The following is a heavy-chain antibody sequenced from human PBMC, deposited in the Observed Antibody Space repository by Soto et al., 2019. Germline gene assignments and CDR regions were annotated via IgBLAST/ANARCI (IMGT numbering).Heavy chain of an antibody. CDR1: GFTFSSYA. CDR2: ISGSGGST. D-gene: IGHD3-10*01. Sequence: EVQLLESGGGLVQPGGSLRLSCAASGFTFSSYAMSWVRQAPGKGLEWVSAISGSGGSTYYADSVKGRFTISRDNSKXXXXXXXXXXXXXXXXXXXXXXDLRXGSNWFDPXXXGXXVTVSX. CDR3: XXDLRXGSNWFDP. J-gene: IGHJ5*02. V-gene: IGHV3-23*01.